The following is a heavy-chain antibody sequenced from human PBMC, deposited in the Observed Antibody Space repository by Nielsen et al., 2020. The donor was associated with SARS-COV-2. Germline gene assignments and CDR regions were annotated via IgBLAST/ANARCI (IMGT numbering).Heavy chain of an antibody. J-gene: IGHJ6*02. CDR1: GGSFSGYY. D-gene: IGHD2-8*01. V-gene: IGHV4-34*01. CDR3: ASSYCTNGVCYDYYYGMDV. CDR2: INHSGST. Sequence: SETLSLTCAVYGGSFSGYYWSWIRQPPGKGLEWLGEINHSGSTNYNPSLKSRVTISVDTSKNQFSLKLSSVTAADTAVYYCASSYCTNGVCYDYYYGMDVWGQGTTVTVSS.